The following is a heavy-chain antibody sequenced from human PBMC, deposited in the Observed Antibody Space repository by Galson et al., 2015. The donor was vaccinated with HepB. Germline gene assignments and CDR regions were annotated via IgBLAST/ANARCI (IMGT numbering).Heavy chain of an antibody. J-gene: IGHJ3*02. CDR2: ITPISETA. D-gene: IGHD3-22*01. CDR1: GDTFSNYA. V-gene: IGHV1-69*13. CDR3: ARAARTYYYDSSGYSRHAFDI. Sequence: SVKVSCKASGDTFSNYAISWVRQAPGQGLEWMGRITPISETANYARKFQGRVTITADESTSTAYMVLSSLRSEDTAVYYCARAARTYYYDSSGYSRHAFDIWGQGTMVTVSP.